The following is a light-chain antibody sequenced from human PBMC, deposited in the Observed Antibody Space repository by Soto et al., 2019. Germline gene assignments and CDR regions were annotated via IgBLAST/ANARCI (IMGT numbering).Light chain of an antibody. CDR1: QSVSSSY. CDR2: GAS. CDR3: QQYGSSPVP. J-gene: IGKJ1*01. Sequence: EIVLTQSPGTLSLSPGERATLSCRASQSVSSSYLAWYQQKPGQAPRLLIYGASSRATDIPDRFSGSGSGTDFTLTISRLEPEDFAVYYCQQYGSSPVPFGQGTKVEIK. V-gene: IGKV3-20*01.